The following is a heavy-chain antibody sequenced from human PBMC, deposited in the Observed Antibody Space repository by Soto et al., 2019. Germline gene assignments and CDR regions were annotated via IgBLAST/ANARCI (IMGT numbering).Heavy chain of an antibody. CDR2: INPNSGGT. CDR3: AYSGYEEVDYYYYYGMDV. V-gene: IGHV1-2*02. CDR1: GYTFTGYY. D-gene: IGHD5-12*01. Sequence: GASGKVSCKASGYTFTGYYMHWVRQAPGQGLEWMGWINPNSGGTNYAQKFQGRVTMTRDTSISTAYMELSRLRSDDTAVYYCAYSGYEEVDYYYYYGMDVWGQGTTVTV. J-gene: IGHJ6*02.